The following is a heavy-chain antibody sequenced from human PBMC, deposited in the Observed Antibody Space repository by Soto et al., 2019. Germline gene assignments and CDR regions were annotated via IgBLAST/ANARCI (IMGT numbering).Heavy chain of an antibody. Sequence: EVQLAESGGGLVQPGGSLRLSCAASGFTFSDYYMDWVRQAPGKGLEWIARSRNKANSYTTEYAASVKGRFTISRDDTTSSLFLQMNSLESEDTAVYYCARGHCSGTCYSGVYWGQGTLVTVSS. V-gene: IGHV3-72*01. CDR2: SRNKANSYTT. CDR3: ARGHCSGTCYSGVY. D-gene: IGHD2-15*01. J-gene: IGHJ4*02. CDR1: GFTFSDYY.